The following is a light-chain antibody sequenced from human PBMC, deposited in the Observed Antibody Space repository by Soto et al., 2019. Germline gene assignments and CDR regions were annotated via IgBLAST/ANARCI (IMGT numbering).Light chain of an antibody. CDR3: CSHAGTYIYV. V-gene: IGLV2-11*01. Sequence: QSALTQPRSVSGSPGQSVTISCTGTSSDVGGYNYVSWYQQHPGKAPKLIIYDVSKRPSGVPDRFSGFKSGNTASLTISGLQAEYEADYSCCSHAGTYIYVFGSGTKLTVL. CDR1: SSDVGGYNY. CDR2: DVS. J-gene: IGLJ1*01.